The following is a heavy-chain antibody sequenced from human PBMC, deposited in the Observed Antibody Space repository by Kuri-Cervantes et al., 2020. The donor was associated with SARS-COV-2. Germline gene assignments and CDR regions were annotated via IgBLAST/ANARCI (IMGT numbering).Heavy chain of an antibody. V-gene: IGHV1-2*02. J-gene: IGHJ5*02. CDR2: INPNSGGT. D-gene: IGHD2-15*01. CDR1: GFTFSGYY. CDR3: ARDQRAPIVVVVAEFDP. Sequence: ASVKVSCKASGFTFSGYYIHWVRQAPGQGLEWMGWINPNSGGTNYAQKFQGRVTMTRDTSISTVYMELSRLRSDDTAVYFCARDQRAPIVVVVAEFDPWGQGTLVTVSS.